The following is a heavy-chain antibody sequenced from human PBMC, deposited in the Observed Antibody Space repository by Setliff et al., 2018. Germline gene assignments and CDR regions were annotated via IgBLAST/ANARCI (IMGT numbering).Heavy chain of an antibody. D-gene: IGHD3-3*01. CDR3: SRLVRFCIRTSCQRLSGGEF. Sequence: GGSLRLSCTTSGFNFYDFALSWVRQAPGKGLEWVSVISGLHFETSYAESVRGRFIISRDNSENTLYLQMSSLRAGDTAVYYCSRLVRFCIRTSCQRLSGGEFWGQGTLVTVSS. J-gene: IGHJ4*02. CDR2: ISGLHFET. CDR1: GFNFYDFA. V-gene: IGHV3-23*01.